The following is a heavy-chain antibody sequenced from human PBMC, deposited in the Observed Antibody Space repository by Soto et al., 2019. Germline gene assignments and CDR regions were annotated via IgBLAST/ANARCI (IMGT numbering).Heavy chain of an antibody. CDR2: IYYSGST. J-gene: IGHJ5*02. Sequence: PSETLSLTCTVSGGSISSYYWSWIRQPPGKGLEWIGYIYYSGSTNYNPSPKSGVTISVDTSKNQFSLKLSSVTAADTAVYYCARAVAGDWFDPWGQGTLVTVSS. D-gene: IGHD6-19*01. CDR3: ARAVAGDWFDP. V-gene: IGHV4-59*01. CDR1: GGSISSYY.